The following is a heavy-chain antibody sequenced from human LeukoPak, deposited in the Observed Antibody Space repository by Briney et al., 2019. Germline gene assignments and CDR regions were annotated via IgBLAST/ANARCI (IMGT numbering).Heavy chain of an antibody. CDR1: GFTFNDHA. CDR3: ARASYYYDTTGLGAVDI. J-gene: IGHJ3*02. V-gene: IGHV3-9*01. CDR2: INWNSDNI. D-gene: IGHD3-22*01. Sequence: GRSLRLSCAASGFTFNDHAMYWVRQAPGKGLEWVSGINWNSDNIDYADSVKGRFTISRDDAKNSLFLQMNSLRAEDTALYYCARASYYYDTTGLGAVDIWGQGTMVTASS.